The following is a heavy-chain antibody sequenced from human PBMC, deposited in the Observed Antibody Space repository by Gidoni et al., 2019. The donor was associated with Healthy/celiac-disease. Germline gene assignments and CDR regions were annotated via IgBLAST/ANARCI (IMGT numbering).Heavy chain of an antibody. D-gene: IGHD3-3*01. CDR2: IRSKAYGGTT. CDR3: TRDHGYYDFWSGYYTGWFDP. CDR1: GFTFGDYA. J-gene: IGHJ5*02. Sequence: EVQLVESGGGLVQPGRSLRLSCTASGFTFGDYAMSWFRQAPGKGLEWVGFIRSKAYGGTTEYAASVKGRFTISRDDSKSIAYLQMNSLKTEDTAVYYCTRDHGYYDFWSGYYTGWFDPWGQGTLVTVSS. V-gene: IGHV3-49*03.